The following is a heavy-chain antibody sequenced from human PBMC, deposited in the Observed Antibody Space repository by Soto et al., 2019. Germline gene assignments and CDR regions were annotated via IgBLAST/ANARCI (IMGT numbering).Heavy chain of an antibody. CDR1: GGTITSGNSYS. CDR3: ARAVSPYFGTWFDP. CDR2: ISQTGAT. D-gene: IGHD3-10*01. Sequence: SETLSLTCAVSGGTITSGNSYSWAWIRQPPGRGLEWVGSISQTGATSYNPSLKSRVSVSLDKSKNQFSLRLSSVTAADMAVYYCARAVSPYFGTWFDPWGQGTLVTVSS. J-gene: IGHJ5*02. V-gene: IGHV4-30-2*01.